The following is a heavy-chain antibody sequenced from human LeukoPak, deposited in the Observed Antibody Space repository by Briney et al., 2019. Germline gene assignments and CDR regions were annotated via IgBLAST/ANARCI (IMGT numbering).Heavy chain of an antibody. CDR3: ARVSGVAAAPGAFDI. J-gene: IGHJ3*02. V-gene: IGHV3-7*01. D-gene: IGHD6-19*01. Sequence: PGGSLRLSCAASGFTFSSYWMSWVRQAPGKGLKWVANIKRDGSEKYYVDSVKGRFTISRDNAKNSLYLQMDSLRAEDTAVYYCARVSGVAAAPGAFDIWGQGTILTIS. CDR1: GFTFSSYW. CDR2: IKRDGSEK.